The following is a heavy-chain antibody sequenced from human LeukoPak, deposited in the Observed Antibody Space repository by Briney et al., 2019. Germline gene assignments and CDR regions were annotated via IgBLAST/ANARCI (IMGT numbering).Heavy chain of an antibody. Sequence: GGSLRLSCTASGFRFSTYAMSWVRQSPGKGLEWVSTIDNSDGTYCPDSVKGRFTISRDNSKNTLYLQMNSLRAEDTATYYCAKPRGSGTYCFDYWGQGTLVTVSS. CDR3: AKPRGSGTYCFDY. D-gene: IGHD3-10*01. J-gene: IGHJ4*02. CDR1: GFRFSTYA. V-gene: IGHV3-23*01. CDR2: IDNSDGT.